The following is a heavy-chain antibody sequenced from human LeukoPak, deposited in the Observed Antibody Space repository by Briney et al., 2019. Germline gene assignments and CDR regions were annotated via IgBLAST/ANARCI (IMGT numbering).Heavy chain of an antibody. J-gene: IGHJ4*02. CDR1: GFTFSDYW. CDR2: INWNGGST. V-gene: IGHV3-20*04. CDR3: ARDRRDNRFVDY. D-gene: IGHD1-1*01. Sequence: PGGSLRLSCSASGFTFSDYWMIWVRQAPGKGLEWVSGINWNGGSTGYADSVKGRFNISRDNAKNSLFLQLNSLRAEDTALYYCARDRRDNRFVDYWGQGTLVTVSS.